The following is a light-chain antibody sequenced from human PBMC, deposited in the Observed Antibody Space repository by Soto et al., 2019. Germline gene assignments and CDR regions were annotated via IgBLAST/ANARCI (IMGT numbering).Light chain of an antibody. J-gene: IGLJ3*02. CDR2: EVS. CDR3: SSHRSDGTRV. Sequence: QSALTQPASVSGSPGQSITISCSATSSDVGGHKYVSWYQQPPGEAPKLINFEVSDRPSGASNRFSVSKSGNTASLTISGLQAEDEGDYYCSSHRSDGTRVFGGGTKLTV. CDR1: SSDVGGHKY. V-gene: IGLV2-14*01.